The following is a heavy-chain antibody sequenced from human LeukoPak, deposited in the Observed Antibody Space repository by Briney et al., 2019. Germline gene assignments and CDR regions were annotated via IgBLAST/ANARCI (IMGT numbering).Heavy chain of an antibody. V-gene: IGHV4-39*07. Sequence: SETLSLTCTVSGGSINKSNYYWGWIRQPPGKGLEWIGSIYYSGSTYYNPSLKSRLTISVDTAKNQFSLKLSSVTAADTAVYYCARDSPSDYWGQGTLVTVSS. CDR3: ARDSPSDY. J-gene: IGHJ4*02. CDR1: GGSINKSNYY. CDR2: IYYSGST.